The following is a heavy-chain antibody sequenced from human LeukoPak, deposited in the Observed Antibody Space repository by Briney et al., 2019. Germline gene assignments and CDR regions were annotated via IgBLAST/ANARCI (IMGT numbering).Heavy chain of an antibody. J-gene: IGHJ4*02. CDR3: ARGERRDGYNLGY. V-gene: IGHV3-21*01. CDR2: ISRSSNYI. D-gene: IGHD5-24*01. CDR1: GFTFSTYS. Sequence: GGSLRLSCAASGFTFSTYSMNWVRQAPGKGLEWVSSISRSSNYINYADSVKGRFTISRDNAKNSLYLQMNSLRADDTAVYYCARGERRDGYNLGYWGQGTLVTVSS.